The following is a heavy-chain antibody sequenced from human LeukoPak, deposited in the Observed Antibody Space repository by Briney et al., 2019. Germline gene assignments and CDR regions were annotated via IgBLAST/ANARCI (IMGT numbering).Heavy chain of an antibody. J-gene: IGHJ4*02. CDR2: IYYSGST. V-gene: IGHV4-59*01. CDR1: GGSISSYY. CDR3: ARVWSGCPGGWYFDY. Sequence: SETLSLTXTVSGGSISSYYWSWIRQPPGKGLEWIGYIYYSGSTNYNPSLKSRVTISVDTSKNQFSLKLSSVTAADTAVYYCARVWSGCPGGWYFDYWGQGTLVTVSS. D-gene: IGHD3-3*01.